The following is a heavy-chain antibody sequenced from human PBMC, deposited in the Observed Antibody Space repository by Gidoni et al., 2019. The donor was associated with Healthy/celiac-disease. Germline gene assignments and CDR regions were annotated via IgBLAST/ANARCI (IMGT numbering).Heavy chain of an antibody. Sequence: QVQLVQSGAEVKKPGSSVKVSCKASGGTFSSYAIRWVRQAPGQGLAWMGRIIPILGIANYAQKFQGRVTITADKSTSTAYMELSSLRSEDTAVYYCARVSELLWFGELLYSYENHQDPYYYYGMDVWGQGTTVTVSS. J-gene: IGHJ6*02. CDR2: IIPILGIA. D-gene: IGHD3-10*01. CDR3: ARVSELLWFGELLYSYENHQDPYYYYGMDV. CDR1: GGTFSSYA. V-gene: IGHV1-69*09.